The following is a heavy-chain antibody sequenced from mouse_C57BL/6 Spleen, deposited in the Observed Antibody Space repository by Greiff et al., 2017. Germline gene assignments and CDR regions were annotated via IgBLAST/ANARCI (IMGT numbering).Heavy chain of an antibody. CDR1: GYTFTDYE. Sequence: VQLQQSGAELVRPGASVTLSCKASGYTFTDYEMHWVKQTPVHGLEWIGAIDPETGGTAYNQKFKGKAILTADKSSSTAYMELRSLTSEDSAVYYCTRSGDGPAALYFDYWGQGTTLTVSS. D-gene: IGHD2-3*01. CDR2: IDPETGGT. V-gene: IGHV1-15*01. J-gene: IGHJ2*01. CDR3: TRSGDGPAALYFDY.